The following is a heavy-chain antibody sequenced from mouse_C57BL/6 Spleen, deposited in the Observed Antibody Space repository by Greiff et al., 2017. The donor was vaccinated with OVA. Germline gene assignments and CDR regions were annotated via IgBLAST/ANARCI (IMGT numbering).Heavy chain of an antibody. CDR2: IYPRSGNT. CDR3: ASYGYDGNYFDY. Sequence: QVQLKQSGAELARPGASVKLSCKASGYTFTSYGISWVKQSTGQGLEWIGEIYPRSGNTYYNEKFKGKATLTADKSSSTAYMELRSLTSEDSAVYFCASYGYDGNYFDYWGQGTTLTVSS. J-gene: IGHJ2*01. D-gene: IGHD2-2*01. CDR1: GYTFTSYG. V-gene: IGHV1-81*01.